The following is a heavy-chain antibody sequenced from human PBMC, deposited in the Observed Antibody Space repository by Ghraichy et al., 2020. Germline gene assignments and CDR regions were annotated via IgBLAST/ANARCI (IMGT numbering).Heavy chain of an antibody. CDR2: ISVSGDST. V-gene: IGHV3-23*01. J-gene: IGHJ6*03. Sequence: LSLTCAASGFTFSTSFSSYTMSWVRQAPGKGLDWVSGISVSGDSTYYADSVKGRFTISRDNSKNTLYLQMNSLRAEDTAVYYCVKDRGSGSFYYYYYMDVWGKGTTVTVSS. CDR3: VKDRGSGSFYYYYYMDV. D-gene: IGHD1-26*01. CDR1: GFTFSTSFSSYT.